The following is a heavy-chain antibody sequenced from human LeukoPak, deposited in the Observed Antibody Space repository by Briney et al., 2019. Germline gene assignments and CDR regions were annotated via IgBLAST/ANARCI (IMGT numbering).Heavy chain of an antibody. CDR3: AKLGNYYYGMDV. J-gene: IGHJ6*02. Sequence: PGGSLRLSCAASGFTFSSYAMSWVRQAPGKGLEWVSAISGTGGRTYYADSVKGRFTISRDNSKNTLYLQMNSLRAEDTAVYYCAKLGNYYYGMDVWGQGTTVTVSS. V-gene: IGHV3-23*01. D-gene: IGHD1-26*01. CDR2: ISGTGGRT. CDR1: GFTFSSYA.